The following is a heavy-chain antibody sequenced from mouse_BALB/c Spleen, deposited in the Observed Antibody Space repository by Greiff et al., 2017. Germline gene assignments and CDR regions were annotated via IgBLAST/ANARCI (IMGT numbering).Heavy chain of an antibody. CDR1: GFSLTSYG. CDR3: ARDHYYGYGFVY. J-gene: IGHJ3*01. V-gene: IGHV2-9*02. D-gene: IGHD1-2*01. Sequence: VMLVESGPGLVAPSQSLSITCTVSGFSLTSYGVHWVRQPPGKGLEWLGVIWAGGSTNYNSALMSRLSISKDNSKSQVFLKMNSLQTDDTAMYYCARDHYYGYGFVYWGQGTLVTVSA. CDR2: IWAGGST.